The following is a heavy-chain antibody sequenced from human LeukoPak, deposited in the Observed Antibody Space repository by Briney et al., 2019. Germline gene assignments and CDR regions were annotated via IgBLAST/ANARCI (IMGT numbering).Heavy chain of an antibody. J-gene: IGHJ4*02. V-gene: IGHV1-18*01. D-gene: IGHD3-22*01. CDR2: ISAYNGNT. CDR3: ARDYYDSSGYTLFDY. CDR1: GYTFTSYG. Sequence: ASVKVSCKASGYTFTSYGISWVRQAPGQGLVWMGWISAYNGNTNYAQKLQGRVTMTTDTSTSTAYMELRSLRSDDTAVYYCARDYYDSSGYTLFDYWGQGTLVTVSS.